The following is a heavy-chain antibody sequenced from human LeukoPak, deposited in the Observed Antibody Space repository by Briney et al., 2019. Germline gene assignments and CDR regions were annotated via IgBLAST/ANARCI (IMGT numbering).Heavy chain of an antibody. CDR2: INPNSGGT. Sequence: GASVKVSCKPSGYTFTGYYMHWVRQAPGQGLEWMGWINPNSGGTNYAQKFQGRVTMTRDTSISTAYMELSRLRSDDTAVYYCARIYCSSTSCYPHDAFDIWGQGTMVTVSS. CDR3: ARIYCSSTSCYPHDAFDI. V-gene: IGHV1-2*02. CDR1: GYTFTGYY. D-gene: IGHD2-2*01. J-gene: IGHJ3*02.